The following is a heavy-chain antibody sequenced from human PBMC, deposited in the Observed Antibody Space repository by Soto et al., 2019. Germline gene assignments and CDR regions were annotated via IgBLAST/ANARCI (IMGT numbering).Heavy chain of an antibody. CDR1: GYTFTSYG. CDR3: ARSVEWLASFDY. J-gene: IGHJ4*02. D-gene: IGHD6-19*01. Sequence: EASVKVSCKASGYTFTSYGISWVRQAPGQGLEWMGWMNPNSGNTGYAQKFQGRVTMTRNTSISTAYMELSSLRSEDTAVYYCARSVEWLASFDYWGQGTLVTVSS. CDR2: MNPNSGNT. V-gene: IGHV1-8*02.